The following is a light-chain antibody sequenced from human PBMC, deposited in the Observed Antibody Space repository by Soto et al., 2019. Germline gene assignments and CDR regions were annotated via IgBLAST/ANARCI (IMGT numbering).Light chain of an antibody. CDR3: CSSGGYYAYV. CDR2: DVN. CDR1: SSDVGSYDF. V-gene: IGLV2-11*01. J-gene: IGLJ1*01. Sequence: QSVLTQPSSVSGSPGQSVTISCTGTSSDVGSYDFVSWYQQYPGKAPKLLIYDVNKRPSGVPDRFSGSKSGNTASLSISGLQAEDEASYYCCSSGGYYAYVFGTGTKVTVL.